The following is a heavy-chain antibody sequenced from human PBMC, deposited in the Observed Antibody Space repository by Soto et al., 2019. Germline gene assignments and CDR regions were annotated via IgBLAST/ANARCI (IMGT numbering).Heavy chain of an antibody. J-gene: IGHJ6*02. V-gene: IGHV7-4-1*01. D-gene: IGHD5-18*01. Sequence: ASVKVSCKASGYTFTSYAMNWVRQAPGQGLEWMGWINTNTGNPTYAQGFTGRFVFSLDTSVSTAYLQICSLKAEDTAVYYCARGGAMVTLPILAYYYGNAVCRQGTTLTAS. CDR1: GYTFTSYA. CDR3: ARGGAMVTLPILAYYYGNAV. CDR2: INTNTGNP.